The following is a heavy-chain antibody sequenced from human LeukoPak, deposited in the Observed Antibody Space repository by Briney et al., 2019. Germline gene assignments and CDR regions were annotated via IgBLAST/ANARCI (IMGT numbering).Heavy chain of an antibody. J-gene: IGHJ5*02. Sequence: SVKVSCKASGYTFTSYYMHWVRQAPGQGLEWMGGIIPIFGTANYAQKSQGRVTITTDESTSTAYMELSSLRSEDTAVYYCARGGYYDILTGYYEFDPWGQGTLVTVSS. V-gene: IGHV1-69*05. CDR1: GYTFTSYY. CDR2: IIPIFGTA. D-gene: IGHD3-9*01. CDR3: ARGGYYDILTGYYEFDP.